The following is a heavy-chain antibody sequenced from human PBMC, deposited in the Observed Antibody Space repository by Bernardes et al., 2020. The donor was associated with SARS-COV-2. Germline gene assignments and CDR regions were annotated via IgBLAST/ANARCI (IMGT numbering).Heavy chain of an antibody. J-gene: IGHJ5*02. D-gene: IGHD1-1*01. CDR1: GLSVSTYW. CDR3: TRDPETFTTGFGWFDV. Sequence: GGSLRLSCVASGLSVSTYWMPWVRQVPGKGLEWVSRINSDGSLPSYADSVKGRSSISRDNTQNTVFLQMNRVRVEDTAVYFCTRDPETFTTGFGWFDVWGQGALVTVSS. CDR2: INSDGSLP. V-gene: IGHV3-74*01.